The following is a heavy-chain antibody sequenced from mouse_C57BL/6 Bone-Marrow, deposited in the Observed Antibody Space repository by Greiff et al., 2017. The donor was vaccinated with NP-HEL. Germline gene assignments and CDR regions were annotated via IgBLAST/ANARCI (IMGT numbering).Heavy chain of an antibody. V-gene: IGHV5-12*01. D-gene: IGHD4-1*01. J-gene: IGHJ4*01. CDR3: ARRSAGPYAMDY. Sequence: EVQRVESGGGLVQPGGSLKLSCAASGFTFSDYYMYWVRQTPEKRLEWVAYISNGGGSTYYPDTVKGRFTISRDNAKNTLYLQMSRLKSEDTAMYYCARRSAGPYAMDYWGQGTSVTVSS. CDR1: GFTFSDYY. CDR2: ISNGGGST.